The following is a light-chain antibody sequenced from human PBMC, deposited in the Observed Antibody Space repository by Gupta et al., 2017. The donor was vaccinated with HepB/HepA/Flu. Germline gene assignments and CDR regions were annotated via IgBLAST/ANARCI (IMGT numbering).Light chain of an antibody. CDR1: QSISSY. V-gene: IGKV1-39*01. J-gene: IGKJ2*01. Sequence: IHITQSPSSLSASVGDRVTITCRASQSISSYLNWYQQKPGKAPNLLIYDTSNLQSGAPSRFSGGGYGTDFTLTISSLQPEDFATYYCQQSHSLPKTFGQGTKLEIK. CDR3: QQSHSLPKT. CDR2: DTS.